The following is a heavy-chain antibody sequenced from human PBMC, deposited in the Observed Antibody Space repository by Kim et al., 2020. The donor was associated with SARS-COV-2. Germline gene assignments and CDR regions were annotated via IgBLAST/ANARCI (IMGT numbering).Heavy chain of an antibody. J-gene: IGHJ4*02. V-gene: IGHV4-34*01. CDR1: GGSFSGYY. Sequence: SETLSLTCAVYGGSFSGYYWSWIRQPPGKGLEWIGEINHSGSTNYNPSLKSRVTISVDTSKNQFSLKRSSVTAADTAVYYCARDLGYCSSTSCQDYWGQGTLVTVSS. CDR2: INHSGST. CDR3: ARDLGYCSSTSCQDY. D-gene: IGHD2-2*01.